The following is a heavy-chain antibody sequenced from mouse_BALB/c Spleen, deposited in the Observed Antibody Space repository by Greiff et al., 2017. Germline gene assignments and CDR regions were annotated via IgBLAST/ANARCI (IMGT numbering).Heavy chain of an antibody. CDR1: GFTFSSYA. Sequence: DVMLVESGGGLVKPGGSPKLSCAASGFTFSSYAMSWVRQSPEKRLEWVAEISSGGSYTYYPDTVTGRFTISRDNAKNTLYLEMSSLRSEDTAMYYCARKGGTGTAWFAYWGQGTLVTVSA. CDR2: ISSGGSYT. CDR3: ARKGGTGTAWFAY. J-gene: IGHJ3*01. V-gene: IGHV5-9-4*01. D-gene: IGHD4-1*01.